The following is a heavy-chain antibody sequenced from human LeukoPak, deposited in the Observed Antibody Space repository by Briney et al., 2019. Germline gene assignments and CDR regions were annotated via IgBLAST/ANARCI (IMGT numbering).Heavy chain of an antibody. V-gene: IGHV4-59*08. CDR3: ARGSADYDENNWFDP. CDR2: IYYSGST. D-gene: IGHD4-17*01. J-gene: IGHJ5*02. Sequence: SETLSLTCTVSGGSISSYYWSWIRQPPGKGLEWIGYIYYSGSTNYNPSLKSRVTISVDTSKNQFSLKLSSVTAADTAVYYCARGSADYDENNWFDPWGQGTLVTVSS. CDR1: GGSISSYY.